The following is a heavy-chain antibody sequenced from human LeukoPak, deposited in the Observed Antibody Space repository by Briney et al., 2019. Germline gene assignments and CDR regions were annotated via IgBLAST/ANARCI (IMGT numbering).Heavy chain of an antibody. D-gene: IGHD3-22*01. V-gene: IGHV4-59*02. Sequence: SETLSLTCTVSGGSVTSSYWSWIRQAPGRELEWVGYIYHTGSTNYNPSLESRVTITVDTSKNQFSLQLTSVAAADTAVYYCSRGFYDTRGYSNAFDMWGQGTMVTVSS. CDR1: GGSVTSSY. CDR2: IYHTGST. CDR3: SRGFYDTRGYSNAFDM. J-gene: IGHJ3*02.